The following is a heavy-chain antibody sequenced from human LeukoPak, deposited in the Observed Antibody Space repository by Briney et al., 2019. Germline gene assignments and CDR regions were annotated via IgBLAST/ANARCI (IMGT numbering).Heavy chain of an antibody. V-gene: IGHV3-21*01. J-gene: IGHJ6*03. Sequence: GGSLRLSCAASGFTFSSYSMNWVRQAPGKGLEWVSSISSSSSYIYYAGSVKGRFTISRDNAKNSLYLQMNSLRAEDTAVYYCARDMGNSYYYYYYMDVWGKGTTVTVSS. CDR3: ARDMGNSYYYYYYMDV. D-gene: IGHD7-27*01. CDR1: GFTFSSYS. CDR2: ISSSSSYI.